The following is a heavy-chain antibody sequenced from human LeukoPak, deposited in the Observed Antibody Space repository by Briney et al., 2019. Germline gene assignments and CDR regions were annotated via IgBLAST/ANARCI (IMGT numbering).Heavy chain of an antibody. V-gene: IGHV4-4*07. J-gene: IGHJ4*02. D-gene: IGHD3-10*01. Sequence: SETLSLTCTVSGGSISSYYWSWIRQPAGKGLEWIGRIYTSGSTDYNPSLKSRVTMSVDTSKNQFSLTLSSVTAADTAVYYCARRGGSGRSFDYWGQGTLVTVSS. CDR1: GGSISSYY. CDR3: ARRGGSGRSFDY. CDR2: IYTSGST.